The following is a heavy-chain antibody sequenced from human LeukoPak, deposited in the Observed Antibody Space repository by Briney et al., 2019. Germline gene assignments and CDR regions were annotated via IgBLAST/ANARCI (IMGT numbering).Heavy chain of an antibody. V-gene: IGHV4-4*07. Sequence: PSETLSLTCTVSGGSISSYYWSWVRQPAGKGLEGIGRIYTSGSTNYNPSLKRRGTMSVETSKNHFSLKLSSVTAADTAVYYCAGTGGYDNFDYWGRGTLVTVSS. CDR1: GGSISSYY. D-gene: IGHD5-12*01. CDR3: AGTGGYDNFDY. J-gene: IGHJ4*02. CDR2: IYTSGST.